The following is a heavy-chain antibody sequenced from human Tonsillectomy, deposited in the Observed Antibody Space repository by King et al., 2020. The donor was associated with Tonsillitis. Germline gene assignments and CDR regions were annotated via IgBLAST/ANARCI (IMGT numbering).Heavy chain of an antibody. J-gene: IGHJ4*02. Sequence: QLVQSGAEVKKPGASVKVSCKASGYSFNDYYIHWVRQAPGQGLEWMGRINPNSGVTNFAQEFQGWVTLTRDTSINTAYMDLISLSSDDTAVYYCAREGLAFDSWGQGTLVTVSS. V-gene: IGHV1-2*04. CDR2: INPNSGVT. CDR3: AREGLAFDS. CDR1: GYSFNDYY.